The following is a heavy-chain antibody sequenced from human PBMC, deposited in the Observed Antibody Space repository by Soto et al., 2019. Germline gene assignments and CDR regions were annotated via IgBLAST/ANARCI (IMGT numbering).Heavy chain of an antibody. CDR1: GYTFTGYA. CDR3: AMAVAVAADFDY. J-gene: IGHJ4*02. Sequence: QVQLVQSGAEEKKPGASVKVSCKASGYTFTGYAMHWVRQATGQRLEWMGWINAGNGNTKYSQKFQGRVTITRDTSASRADKELRSLTTEDTAVYYCAMAVAVAADFDYWGQGTLVTVSS. V-gene: IGHV1-3*05. D-gene: IGHD6-19*01. CDR2: INAGNGNT.